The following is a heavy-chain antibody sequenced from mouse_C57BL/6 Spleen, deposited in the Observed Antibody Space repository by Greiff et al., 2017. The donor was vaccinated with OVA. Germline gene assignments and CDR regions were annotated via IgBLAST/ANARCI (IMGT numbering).Heavy chain of an antibody. V-gene: IGHV1-7*01. J-gene: IGHJ3*01. D-gene: IGHD1-1*01. CDR2: INPSSGYT. Sequence: QVHVKQSGAELVKPGASVKLSCKASGYTFTSYWMHWVKQRPGQGLEWIGYINPSSGYTKYNQKFQDKATLTADKSSSTAYMQLSILTLEDSAVYYCARYGTTVAGFAYWGQGTLVTVSA. CDR1: GYTFTSYW. CDR3: ARYGTTVAGFAY.